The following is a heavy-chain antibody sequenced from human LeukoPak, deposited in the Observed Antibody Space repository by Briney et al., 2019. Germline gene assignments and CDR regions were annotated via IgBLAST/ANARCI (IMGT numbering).Heavy chain of an antibody. V-gene: IGHV3-15*07. CDR2: IKSKTDGGTT. D-gene: IGHD3-3*01. CDR3: TLERANYDFWSGVSYYFDY. J-gene: IGHJ4*02. Sequence: GGSLRLSCAASGFTFSNAWMNWVRQAPGKGLEWVGRIKSKTDGGTTDYAAPVKGRFTISRDDSKNTLYPQMNSLKTEDTAVYYCTLERANYDFWSGVSYYFDYWGQGTLVTVSS. CDR1: GFTFSNAW.